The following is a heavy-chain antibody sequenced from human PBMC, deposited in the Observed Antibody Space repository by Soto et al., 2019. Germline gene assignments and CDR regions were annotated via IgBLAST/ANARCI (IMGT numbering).Heavy chain of an antibody. D-gene: IGHD1-26*01. CDR3: ARQTRSGWGSYSSDS. Sequence: EVQLVESGGGLVQPGGSLRLSCAASGFTFSSYAMHWVRQAPGKGLEYVSAISSNGGSTYYANSVKGRFTISRDNSKNTLYLQMGSLRAEDMAVYYCARQTRSGWGSYSSDSWGQGTLVTVSS. CDR2: ISSNGGST. V-gene: IGHV3-64*01. CDR1: GFTFSSYA. J-gene: IGHJ5*01.